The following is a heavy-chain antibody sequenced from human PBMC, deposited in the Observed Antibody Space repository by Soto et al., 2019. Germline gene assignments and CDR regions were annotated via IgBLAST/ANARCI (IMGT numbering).Heavy chain of an antibody. J-gene: IGHJ5*02. V-gene: IGHV1-18*01. CDR2: ISTYSGDT. D-gene: IGHD5-12*01. Sequence: QVHLVQSGVEVKTPGASVKVSCQASGYTFFTYDISWVRQAPGQGLAWMGWISTYSGDTKYAQKFQGRVTMTTDTSTTTAYLELRSLRSEDTAVDYCAGHHGPTTSENWCDPWGQGTLVTVSS. CDR3: AGHHGPTTSENWCDP. CDR1: GYTFFTYD.